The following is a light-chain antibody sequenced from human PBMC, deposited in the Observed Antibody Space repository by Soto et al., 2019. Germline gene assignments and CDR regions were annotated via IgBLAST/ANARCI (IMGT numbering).Light chain of an antibody. V-gene: IGLV2-8*01. CDR2: DVS. J-gene: IGLJ1*01. CDR3: SSYAVSNNFYG. Sequence: SVLTQPPSASGSPVHSVTISCTGTSSDLDDYDYVSWYQQHPGKAPKLLINDVSKRPSGLPDRFSGSKSANTASLTVSGLPAEDEADYYCSSYAVSNNFYGFGSGTKVTVL. CDR1: SSDLDDYDY.